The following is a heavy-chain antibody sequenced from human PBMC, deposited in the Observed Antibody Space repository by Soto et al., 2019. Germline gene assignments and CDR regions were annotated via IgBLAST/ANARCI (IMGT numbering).Heavy chain of an antibody. CDR3: ARNGGSGSFFNGDSGATYWFDP. D-gene: IGHD3-10*01. CDR1: GGSISSGDYY. Sequence: PSETLSITCTVSGGSISSGDYYWSWIRQPPGKGLEWIGDIHYSGNTYYNPSLKSRVSISVDTSKDQFSLNLSSVTAADTAVYYCARNGGSGSFFNGDSGATYWFDPWGQGTLVTVSS. J-gene: IGHJ5*02. CDR2: IHYSGNT. V-gene: IGHV4-30-4*01.